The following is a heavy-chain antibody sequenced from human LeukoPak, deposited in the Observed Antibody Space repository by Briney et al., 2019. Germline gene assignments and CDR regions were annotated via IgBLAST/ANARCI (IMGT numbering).Heavy chain of an antibody. Sequence: GGSLRLSCAASGFTFSNYWMHWVRQAPGKGLVWVSRINTDGRSTSYADSVKDRFTISRDNAKNTLYLQMNSLRPEDTAVYYCARVPREGMTTVTYWGQGTLVTVSS. CDR1: GFTFSNYW. D-gene: IGHD4-17*01. CDR2: INTDGRST. V-gene: IGHV3-74*01. J-gene: IGHJ4*02. CDR3: ARVPREGMTTVTY.